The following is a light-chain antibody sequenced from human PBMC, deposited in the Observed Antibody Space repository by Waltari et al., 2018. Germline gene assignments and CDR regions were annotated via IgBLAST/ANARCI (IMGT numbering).Light chain of an antibody. CDR1: QGNSGW. V-gene: IGKV1-5*01. CDR3: QQYNSYSAMYT. Sequence: DIQMTQSPSTLSASVGDRVTITCRASQGNSGWLAWYQQNSGKAPKLLIYDASNLESGVPSRFSGSGSGTEFTLTISSLQPDDFATYYCQQYNSYSAMYTFGQGTKLEIK. J-gene: IGKJ2*01. CDR2: DAS.